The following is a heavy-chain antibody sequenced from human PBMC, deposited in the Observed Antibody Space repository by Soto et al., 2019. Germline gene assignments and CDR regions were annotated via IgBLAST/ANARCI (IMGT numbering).Heavy chain of an antibody. V-gene: IGHV1-18*04. D-gene: IGHD2-15*01. J-gene: IGHJ4*02. CDR2: ISAYNGNT. CDR3: ATDYCSGGSCYPYYFDY. CDR1: GYTFTSYG. Sequence: ASVKVSCKASGYTFTSYGISWVRQAPGQGLEWMGWISAYNGNTIYAQKFQGRVTMTEDTSTDTAYMELSSLRSEDTAVYYCATDYCSGGSCYPYYFDYWGQGTLVTVSS.